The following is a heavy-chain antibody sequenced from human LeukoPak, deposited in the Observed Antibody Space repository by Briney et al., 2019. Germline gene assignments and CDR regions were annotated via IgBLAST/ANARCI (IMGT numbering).Heavy chain of an antibody. CDR3: AKDRSCINYACHGYFDY. Sequence: GGSLRLSCAASGFIFSSYAMSWVRQAPGKGLEWVATISCSGGSTYYGDSVKGRFTISRDNSKNTVYLQMNSLRADNPAVYYCAKDRSCINYACHGYFDYWGQGTLVTVSS. D-gene: IGHD2-8*01. J-gene: IGHJ4*02. V-gene: IGHV3-23*01. CDR1: GFIFSSYA. CDR2: ISCSGGST.